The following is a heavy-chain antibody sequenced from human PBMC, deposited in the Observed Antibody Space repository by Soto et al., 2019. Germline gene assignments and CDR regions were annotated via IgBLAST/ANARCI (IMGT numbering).Heavy chain of an antibody. J-gene: IGHJ4*02. CDR3: ARAAVDYDILSGYYSLYYFDY. Sequence: GASVKVSCKASGGTFSSYTISWVRQAPGQGLEWMGRIIPILGIANYAQKFQGRVTITADKSTSTAYMELSSLRSEDTAVYYCARAAVDYDILSGYYSLYYFDYWGQGTLVTVSS. D-gene: IGHD3-9*01. CDR1: GGTFSSYT. CDR2: IIPILGIA. V-gene: IGHV1-69*02.